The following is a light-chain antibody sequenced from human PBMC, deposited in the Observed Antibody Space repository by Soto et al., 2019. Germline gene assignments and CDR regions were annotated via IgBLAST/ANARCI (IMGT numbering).Light chain of an antibody. CDR1: QSVSNNY. V-gene: IGKV3-20*01. J-gene: IGKJ1*01. CDR3: RQYGRSFT. CDR2: GAS. Sequence: IVLTQSPGTLSLSPGERATLSCRASQSVSNNYLTWYQQKSGQAPELLLYGASHRATCIPDRFSGSRPGTDFTLTISRREPEDLARYYCRQYGRSFTFDQTANVDI.